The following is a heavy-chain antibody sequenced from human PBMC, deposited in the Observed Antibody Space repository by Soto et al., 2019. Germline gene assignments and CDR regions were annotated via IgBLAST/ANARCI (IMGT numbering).Heavy chain of an antibody. J-gene: IGHJ4*02. CDR2: VRQDGSQK. Sequence: GRCLRLACEACGSSVSSYWMSWVRQAPGKGLEWVANVRQDGSQKYLVDSVKGRFTISRDNAKNSMYLQMNSLRAEDTAVYYCVTDGSSGWHFDSWGQGTLVTGSS. CDR1: GSSVSSYW. V-gene: IGHV3-7*01. D-gene: IGHD6-19*01. CDR3: VTDGSSGWHFDS.